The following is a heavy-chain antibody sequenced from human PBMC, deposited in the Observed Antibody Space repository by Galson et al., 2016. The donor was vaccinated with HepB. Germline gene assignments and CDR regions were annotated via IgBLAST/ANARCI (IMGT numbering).Heavy chain of an antibody. Sequence: SVKVSCKASGGTFSNFGFSWVRQAPGQGLEWMGGIIPIFGTANYAQRFQGRVSITADESTSTVYMELRGLRSEDTAVYYCAREGGGHSLALDYWGQGTLVTVSS. CDR3: AREGGGHSLALDY. D-gene: IGHD3-16*01. CDR2: IIPIFGTA. CDR1: GGTFSNFG. J-gene: IGHJ4*02. V-gene: IGHV1-69*13.